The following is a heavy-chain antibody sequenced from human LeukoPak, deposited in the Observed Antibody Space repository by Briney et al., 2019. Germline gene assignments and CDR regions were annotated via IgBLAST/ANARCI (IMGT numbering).Heavy chain of an antibody. J-gene: IGHJ6*03. Sequence: SETLSLTCTVSGGSISSSSYYWGWIRQPPGKGLEWIGSIYYSGSTYYNPSLKSRVTISVDTSKNQFSLKLSSVTAADTAVYYCARGRSIAARNYYYYYYMDVWGKGTTVTVSS. V-gene: IGHV4-39*01. CDR2: IYYSGST. CDR1: GGSISSSSYY. D-gene: IGHD6-6*01. CDR3: ARGRSIAARNYYYYYYMDV.